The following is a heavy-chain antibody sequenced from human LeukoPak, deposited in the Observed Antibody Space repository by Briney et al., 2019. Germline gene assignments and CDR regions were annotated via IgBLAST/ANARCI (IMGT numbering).Heavy chain of an antibody. CDR2: MNPNSGNT. CDR1: GYTFTSYD. J-gene: IGHJ6*02. D-gene: IGHD2-2*02. Sequence: ASVKVSCKASGYTFTSYDINWVRQAPGQGLEWMGWMNPNSGNTGYAQKFQGRVTMTRNTSISTAYMELSSLRSEDTAVYYCARGRGYCSSTSCYTPYYYYYGMDVWGQGTTVTVSS. V-gene: IGHV1-8*01. CDR3: ARGRGYCSSTSCYTPYYYYYGMDV.